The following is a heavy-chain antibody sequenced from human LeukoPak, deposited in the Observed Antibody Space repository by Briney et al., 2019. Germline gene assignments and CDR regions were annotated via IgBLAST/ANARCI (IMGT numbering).Heavy chain of an antibody. J-gene: IGHJ5*02. D-gene: IGHD2-15*01. CDR1: GYSFTNYW. CDR2: IYPDDSDT. V-gene: IGHV5-51*01. CDR3: ARASSQFYCSGGSCYRFFWFDP. Sequence: GESLKISCKGSGYSFTNYWIGWVRQMPGKGLEWVGIIYPDDSDTRYSPSFQGQVTISADKSISTAYLQWSSMKASDTAMYYCARASSQFYCSGGSCYRFFWFDPWGQGTLVTVSS.